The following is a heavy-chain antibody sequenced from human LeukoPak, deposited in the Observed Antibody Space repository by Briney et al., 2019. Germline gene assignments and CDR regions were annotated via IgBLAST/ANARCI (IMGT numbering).Heavy chain of an antibody. Sequence: GGSLRLSCAASGFTFSSYDMHWVRQATGKGLEWVSAIGTAGDTYYPGSVKGRFTISRENAKNSLYLQMNSLRAGDTAVYYCARVRFGEQYFDYWGQGTLVTVSS. D-gene: IGHD3-10*01. V-gene: IGHV3-13*01. CDR3: ARVRFGEQYFDY. J-gene: IGHJ4*02. CDR2: IGTAGDT. CDR1: GFTFSSYD.